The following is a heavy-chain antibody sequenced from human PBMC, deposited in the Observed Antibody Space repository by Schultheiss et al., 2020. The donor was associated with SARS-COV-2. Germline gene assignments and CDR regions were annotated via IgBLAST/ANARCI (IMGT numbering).Heavy chain of an antibody. Sequence: ASVKVSCKTSGYTFTDYYIHWVRQAPGQGLEWMGWFRPISGATYLARKFEARVTMTGDTSINTAYMEVSGLTSDDTAVYYCATGGGIGATKAWFDPWGQGTLVTVSS. CDR3: ATGGGIGATKAWFDP. J-gene: IGHJ5*02. CDR1: GYTFTDYY. CDR2: FRPISGAT. D-gene: IGHD1-26*01. V-gene: IGHV1-2*07.